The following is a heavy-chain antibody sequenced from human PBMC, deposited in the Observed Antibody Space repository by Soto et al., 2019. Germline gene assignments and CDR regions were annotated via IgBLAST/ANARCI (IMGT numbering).Heavy chain of an antibody. CDR3: ARDADILNGSDAFDI. CDR2: ISSSSSYT. CDR1: GFTFSDYY. D-gene: IGHD3-9*01. J-gene: IGHJ3*02. V-gene: IGHV3-11*05. Sequence: QVQLVESGGGLVKPGGSLRLSCAASGFTFSDYYMSWIRQAPGKGLEWVSYISSSSSYTNYADSVKGRFTISRDNAKNSLYLQMNGLRAEDTAVYYCARDADILNGSDAFDIWGQGTMFTVSS.